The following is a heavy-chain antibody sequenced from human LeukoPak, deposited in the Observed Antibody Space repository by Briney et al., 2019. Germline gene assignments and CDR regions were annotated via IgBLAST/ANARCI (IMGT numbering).Heavy chain of an antibody. CDR1: GGTFTIYA. J-gene: IGHJ4*02. CDR2: IIPILGIA. CDR3: ARDVTMVRGVGYYFDY. V-gene: IGHV1-69*04. D-gene: IGHD3-10*01. Sequence: SVTVSFKSSGGTFTIYAISWVRQAPGQGLEWMGRIIPILGIANYAQKFQGRLTITADKSTSTAYMQLSSLRSEDTAVYYCARDVTMVRGVGYYFDYWGQGTLVTVSS.